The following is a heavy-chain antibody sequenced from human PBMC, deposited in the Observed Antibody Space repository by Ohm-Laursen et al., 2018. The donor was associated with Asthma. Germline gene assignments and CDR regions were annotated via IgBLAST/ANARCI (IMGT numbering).Heavy chain of an antibody. Sequence: GASVKVSCKVSGGTFSSYAISWVRQAPGQGLEWMGWISAYNGNTNYAQKLQGRVTMTTDTSTSTAYMELRSLRSDDTAVYYCARGLKGSWNLFVFDYWGQGTLVTVSS. V-gene: IGHV1-18*01. CDR3: ARGLKGSWNLFVFDY. J-gene: IGHJ4*02. CDR1: GGTFSSYA. CDR2: ISAYNGNT. D-gene: IGHD2-15*01.